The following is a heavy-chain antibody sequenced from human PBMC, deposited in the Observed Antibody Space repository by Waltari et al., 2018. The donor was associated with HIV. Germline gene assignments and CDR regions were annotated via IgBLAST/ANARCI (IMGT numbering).Heavy chain of an antibody. CDR3: AREMSLIRVIAVAMDV. CDR2: VNTANGHT. Sequence: VQLVQSGAEEKKPGASVKISCKASGYSFTSHAIHWVRQAPGQRLEWVGWVNTANGHTKEAQKCQGRVTITRDTSATTASMELNSLRSEDTAVYYCAREMSLIRVIAVAMDVWGQGTTVTVSS. CDR1: GYSFTSHA. J-gene: IGHJ6*02. V-gene: IGHV1-3*05. D-gene: IGHD6-19*01.